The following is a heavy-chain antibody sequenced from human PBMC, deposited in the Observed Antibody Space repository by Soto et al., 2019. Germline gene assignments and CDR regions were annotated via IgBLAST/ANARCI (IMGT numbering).Heavy chain of an antibody. J-gene: IGHJ6*02. CDR3: ARDIRSSYYYGMDV. D-gene: IGHD6-6*01. Sequence: QPGGSLRLSCAASGFTFSSYGMHWVRQAPGKGLEWVAVIWYDGSNKYYADSVKGRFTISRDNSKNTLYLQMNSLRAEDTAVYYCARDIRSSYYYGMDVWGQGTTVTVSS. CDR2: IWYDGSNK. CDR1: GFTFSSYG. V-gene: IGHV3-33*01.